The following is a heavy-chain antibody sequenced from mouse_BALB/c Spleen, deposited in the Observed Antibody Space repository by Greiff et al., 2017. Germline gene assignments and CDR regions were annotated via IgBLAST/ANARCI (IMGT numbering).Heavy chain of an antibody. Sequence: EVKLLESGPGLVKPSQSLSLTCTVTGYSITSDYAWNWIRQFPGNKLEWMGYISYSGSTSYNPSLKSRISITRDTSKNQFFLQLNSVTTEDTATYYCARYDYDDGEGGFDWGQGTLVTVSA. CDR2: ISYSGST. J-gene: IGHJ3*01. D-gene: IGHD2-4*01. V-gene: IGHV3-2*02. CDR3: ARYDYDDGEGGFD. CDR1: GYSITSDYA.